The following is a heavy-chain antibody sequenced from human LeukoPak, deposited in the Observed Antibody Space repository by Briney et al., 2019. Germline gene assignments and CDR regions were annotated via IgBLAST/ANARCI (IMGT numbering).Heavy chain of an antibody. CDR1: GDSISPNF. CDR3: ARVRPSGSHFDFDY. CDR2: VYYSGST. J-gene: IGHJ4*02. V-gene: IGHV4-59*01. Sequence: SQTLSLTCSVSGDSISPNFWSWIRQPPGKGLEWIGYVYYSGSTNYNPSLKSRVTISVDTSKNQFSLRLNSVTAADTAVYYCARVRPSGSHFDFDYWGQRTLVSVSS. D-gene: IGHD1-26*01.